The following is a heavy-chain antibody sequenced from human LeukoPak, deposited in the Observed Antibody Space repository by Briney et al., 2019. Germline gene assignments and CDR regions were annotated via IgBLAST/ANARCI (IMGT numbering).Heavy chain of an antibody. CDR3: ARRLAVSENGYYYYYYGMDV. J-gene: IGHJ6*02. CDR2: ISGYDGNT. CDR1: GYTFTSSG. V-gene: IGHV1-18*01. Sequence: ASVKVSCKASGYTFTSSGISWVRQAPGQGLEWIGWISGYDGNTNYAQKVQGRVTMTTDTSTRTAYMELSSLRSEDTAVYYCARRLAVSENGYYYYYYGMDVWGQGTTVTVSS. D-gene: IGHD2-15*01.